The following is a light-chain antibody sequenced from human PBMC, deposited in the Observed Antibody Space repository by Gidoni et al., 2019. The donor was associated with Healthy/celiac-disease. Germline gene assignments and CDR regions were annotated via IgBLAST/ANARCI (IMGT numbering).Light chain of an antibody. V-gene: IGKV1-39*01. CDR1: QSISSY. CDR3: QQSYSTPRT. J-gene: IGKJ1*01. Sequence: DLQMTQSPSSLSASVGDRVTITCRASQSISSYLNWYQQKPGKAPKLLIYAASSLQSGVPSRFSGSGSGTDFTRTISRLQPEDFATYYCQQSYSTPRTFXXXTKVEIK. CDR2: AAS.